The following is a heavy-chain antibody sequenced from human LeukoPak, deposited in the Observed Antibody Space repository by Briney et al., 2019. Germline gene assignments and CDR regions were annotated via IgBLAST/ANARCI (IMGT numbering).Heavy chain of an antibody. CDR3: ARETLWKDGSGSYMSY. J-gene: IGHJ4*02. V-gene: IGHV1-69*05. Sequence: GSSVRVSCKASGGTFSSYAISWVRQAPGQGLECMGGLIPIFGTANYAQKFQGRVTITTDESTSTAYMELSSLRSEDTAVYYCARETLWKDGSGSYMSYWGQGTLVTVSS. D-gene: IGHD3-10*01. CDR1: GGTFSSYA. CDR2: LIPIFGTA.